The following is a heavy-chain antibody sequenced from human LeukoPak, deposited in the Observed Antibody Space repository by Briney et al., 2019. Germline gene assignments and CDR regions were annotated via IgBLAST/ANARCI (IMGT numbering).Heavy chain of an antibody. J-gene: IGHJ4*02. CDR3: APGGVSGSYYPAY. CDR1: GFTFSSYA. V-gene: IGHV3-23*01. D-gene: IGHD3-10*01. Sequence: GGSLRLSCAASGFTFSSYAMRWVRQAPGKGLEWVSAISGSGGSTYYADSVKGRFTISRDNSKNTLYRQMNSLRAEDTAVYYCAPGGVSGSYYPAYWGQGTLVTVSS. CDR2: ISGSGGST.